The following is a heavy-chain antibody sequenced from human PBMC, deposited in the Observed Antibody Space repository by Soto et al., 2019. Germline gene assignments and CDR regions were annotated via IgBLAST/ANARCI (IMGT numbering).Heavy chain of an antibody. CDR1: GESISSSSYY. Sequence: SETLSLTCIVSGESISSSSYYWGWIRQPPGKGLEWIGSIYYSGRTYYNPSFKSRVTISIDTSKNQFSLKLSSVTATDTAVYYCARERTTVVTQAYFDHWGQGALVTVSS. D-gene: IGHD2-21*02. CDR3: ARERTTVVTQAYFDH. V-gene: IGHV4-39*02. J-gene: IGHJ4*02. CDR2: IYYSGRT.